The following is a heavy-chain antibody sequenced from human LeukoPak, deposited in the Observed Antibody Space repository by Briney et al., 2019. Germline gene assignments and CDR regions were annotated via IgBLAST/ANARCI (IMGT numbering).Heavy chain of an antibody. D-gene: IGHD3-10*01. V-gene: IGHV3-23*01. CDR2: ISGSGGGT. CDR3: AKTPDYYDSGSSSYIDC. CDR1: GFTFSSYA. J-gene: IGHJ4*02. Sequence: GGSLRLSCAASGFTFSSYAMSWVRQAPGKGLEWVSAISGSGGGTYYADSVKGRFTISRDNSRDTVYLQMNSLRAEDTALYFCAKTPDYYDSGSSSYIDCWGQGTLVSVSS.